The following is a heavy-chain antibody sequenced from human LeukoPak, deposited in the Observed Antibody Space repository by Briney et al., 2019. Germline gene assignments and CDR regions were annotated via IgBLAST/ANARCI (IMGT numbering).Heavy chain of an antibody. Sequence: SETLSLTCAVSGGSISSYYWSWIRQPPGKGLEWIGYIYYSGSTNYNPSLKSRVTISVDTSKNQFSLKLSSVTAADTAVYYCARSEYSSSSGWFDPWGQGTLVTVSS. V-gene: IGHV4-59*08. CDR3: ARSEYSSSSGWFDP. D-gene: IGHD6-6*01. J-gene: IGHJ5*02. CDR1: GGSISSYY. CDR2: IYYSGST.